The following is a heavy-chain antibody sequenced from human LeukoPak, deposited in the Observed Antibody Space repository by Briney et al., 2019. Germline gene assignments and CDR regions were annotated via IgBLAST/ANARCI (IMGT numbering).Heavy chain of an antibody. V-gene: IGHV4-39*07. CDR2: IYYIGDT. J-gene: IGHJ4*02. CDR3: ARATNYQYCSGGSCYSESGGGFFDY. Sequence: SETLSLTCTVSGASISTSRDYWGWIRQPPGKGLEWIGSIYYIGDTYYNPSLKSRVTMSLDMSKNQFSLKLNSVTAADTAVYYCARATNYQYCSGGSCYSESGGGFFDYWGQGTLVTVSS. CDR1: GASISTSRDY. D-gene: IGHD2-15*01.